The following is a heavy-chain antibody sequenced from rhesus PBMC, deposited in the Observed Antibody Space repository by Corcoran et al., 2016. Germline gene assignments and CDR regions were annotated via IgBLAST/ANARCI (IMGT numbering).Heavy chain of an antibody. J-gene: IGHJ4*01. CDR3: TRGISTWVLDY. CDR1: GFTFSDYY. V-gene: IGHV3S22*01. CDR2: IRNKAYGGTA. Sequence: EVQLVESGGGLVQPGGSLRLSCAASGFTFSDYYMSWVRQARVKGPGGVGFIRNKAYGGTAEYAASGKGRFTISRDDSKSIASLQMNSLKTEDTAVYYCTRGISTWVLDYWGQGVMVTVSS. D-gene: IGHD5-24*01.